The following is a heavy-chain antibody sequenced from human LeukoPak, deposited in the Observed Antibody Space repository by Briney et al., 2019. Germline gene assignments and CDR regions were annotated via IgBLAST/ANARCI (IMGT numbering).Heavy chain of an antibody. CDR2: IYYSGST. J-gene: IGHJ6*03. V-gene: IGHV4-59*01. CDR3: ARSPAAILSYYYYYYYMDV. D-gene: IGHD2-2*01. CDR1: GGSISSYY. Sequence: SETLSLTCTVSGGSISSYYWSWIRQPPGKELEWIGYIYYSGSTNYNPSLKSRVTISVDTSKNQFSLKLSSVTAADTAVYYCARSPAAILSYYYYYYYMDVWGKGTTVTISS.